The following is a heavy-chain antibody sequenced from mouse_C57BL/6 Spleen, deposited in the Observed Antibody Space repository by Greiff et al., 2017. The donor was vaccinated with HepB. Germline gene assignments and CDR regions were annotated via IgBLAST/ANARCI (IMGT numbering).Heavy chain of an antibody. Sequence: EVQLKESGGDLVKPGGSLKLSCAASGFTFSSYGMSWVRQTPDQRLEWVATISSGGSYTYYPDSVKGRFTISRDNAKNTLYLQMSSLKSEDTAMYYCARQGYFDYWGQGTTLTVSS. J-gene: IGHJ2*01. CDR1: GFTFSSYG. V-gene: IGHV5-6*01. CDR2: ISSGGSYT. CDR3: ARQGYFDY.